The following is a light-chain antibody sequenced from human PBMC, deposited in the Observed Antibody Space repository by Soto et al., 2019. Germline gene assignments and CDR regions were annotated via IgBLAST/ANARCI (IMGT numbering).Light chain of an antibody. V-gene: IGLV1-44*01. CDR2: SND. Sequence: QSVLTQPPSASGTPGQRVTISCSGSSANIGSNTVNWYQQLQGTAPKLLIYSNDQRPSGVPDRFSGSKSGTSASLAISGLQSEDEADYSCSAWDDSLNGWVFGGGTKLTVL. J-gene: IGLJ3*02. CDR1: SANIGSNT. CDR3: SAWDDSLNGWV.